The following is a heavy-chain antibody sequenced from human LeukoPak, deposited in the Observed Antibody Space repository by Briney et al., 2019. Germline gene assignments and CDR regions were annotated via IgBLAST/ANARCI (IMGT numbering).Heavy chain of an antibody. D-gene: IGHD2-2*01. CDR3: ARHGNIVVLPATSKAFDI. V-gene: IGHV4-4*02. CDR2: IFHGGST. CDR1: GGSISSTNW. J-gene: IGHJ3*02. Sequence: SETLSLTCAVSGGSISSTNWWSWVRQPPGKGLEWIGEIFHGGSTNYNPSLKSRVTISVDKSKNQFSLKLSSVTAADTAVYYCARHGNIVVLPATSKAFDIWGQGTMVTVSS.